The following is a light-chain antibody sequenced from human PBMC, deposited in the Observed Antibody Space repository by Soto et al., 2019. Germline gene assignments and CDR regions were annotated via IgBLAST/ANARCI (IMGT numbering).Light chain of an antibody. Sequence: DIQMTQSPSALSASVGDRVTITCRASQSISRWLAWYQQKPGKAPKLLMYDVSSLQGGVPSRFSGSGSGTDCTLTISRLQPDDYATCYCQQYASYWTFGQGTKVEIE. CDR2: DVS. J-gene: IGKJ1*01. CDR1: QSISRW. V-gene: IGKV1-5*01. CDR3: QQYASYWT.